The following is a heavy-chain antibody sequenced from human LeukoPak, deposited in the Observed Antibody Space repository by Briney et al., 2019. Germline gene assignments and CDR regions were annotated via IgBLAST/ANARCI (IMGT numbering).Heavy chain of an antibody. CDR3: AKGGYCSGGSCYSYDAFDI. V-gene: IGHV3-23*01. D-gene: IGHD2-15*01. CDR2: ISGSGGST. J-gene: IGHJ3*02. CDR1: GFTFSSYA. Sequence: GGSLRLSCAASGFTFSSYAMSWVRQAPGKGLEWVSAISGSGGSTYYADSVKGRFTISRDNSKNTLYLQMNSLRAEDTAVYYCAKGGYCSGGSCYSYDAFDIWGQGTMVTVSS.